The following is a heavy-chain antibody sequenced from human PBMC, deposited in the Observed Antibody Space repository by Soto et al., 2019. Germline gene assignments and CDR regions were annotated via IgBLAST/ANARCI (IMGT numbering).Heavy chain of an antibody. CDR2: MNPNSGNT. Sequence: QVQLVQSGAEVKKPGASVMVSCKASGYTFTSYDINWVRQATGQGLEWMGWMNPNSGNTGYAQKFQGRVTMTRSTSIRTAYLELSSLRSEDTAVYYCEISCYQGAFDIWGQGTMVTVSS. V-gene: IGHV1-8*01. J-gene: IGHJ3*02. CDR1: GYTFTSYD. CDR3: EISCYQGAFDI. D-gene: IGHD2-2*01.